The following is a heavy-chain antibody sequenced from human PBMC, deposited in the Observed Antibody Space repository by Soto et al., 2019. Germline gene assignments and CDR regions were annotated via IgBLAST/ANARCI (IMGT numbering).Heavy chain of an antibody. V-gene: IGHV3-23*01. D-gene: IGHD4-17*01. CDR3: AKDLGGDYVFGWFDP. J-gene: IGHJ5*02. CDR1: GFTFSSYA. Sequence: GGSLRLSCAASGFTFSSYAMSWVRQAPGKGLEWVSAISGSGGSTYYADSVKGRFTISRDNSKNTLYLQMNSLRAEDTAVYYCAKDLGGDYVFGWFDPWGQGTLVTVSS. CDR2: ISGSGGST.